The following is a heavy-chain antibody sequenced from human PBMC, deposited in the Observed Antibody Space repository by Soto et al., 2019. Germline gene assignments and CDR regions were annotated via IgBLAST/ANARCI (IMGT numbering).Heavy chain of an antibody. CDR3: ARGGNAFDI. CDR1: GGSFSGYY. CDR2: INHSGRT. V-gene: IGHV4-34*01. Sequence: QVQLQQWGAGLLKPSDTLSLTYAVYGGSFSGYYWSWIRQPPGKGLEWIGEINHSGRTNYNPSLKRLITISVCTTKNQSPLILGSVTAADTAVYYSARGGNAFDIWGQGTIVTVSS. J-gene: IGHJ3*02.